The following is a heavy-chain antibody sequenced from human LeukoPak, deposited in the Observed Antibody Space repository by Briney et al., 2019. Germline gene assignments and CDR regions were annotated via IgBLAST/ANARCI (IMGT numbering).Heavy chain of an antibody. CDR3: ARGTGEGYSYGRYYFDY. V-gene: IGHV1-2*02. CDR1: GYTFNNYG. D-gene: IGHD5-18*01. J-gene: IGHJ4*02. Sequence: ASVEVSCKTSGYTFNNYGITWVRQAPAQGFEWMGWINRNSGGTNYAQKFQGRVTMTRDTSMSTAYMELSRLRSDDTAVYYCARGTGEGYSYGRYYFDYWGQGTLVTVSS. CDR2: INRNSGGT.